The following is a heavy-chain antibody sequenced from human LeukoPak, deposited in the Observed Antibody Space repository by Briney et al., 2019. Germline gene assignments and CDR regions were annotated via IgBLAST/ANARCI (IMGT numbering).Heavy chain of an antibody. CDR1: GFGFSDHY. CDR2: IGGKVYNYTT. V-gene: IGHV3-72*01. Sequence: GGFLRLSCAASGFGFSDHYIDWVRQAPGKGLDWVGCIGGKVYNYTTENAASVEGRFTISRDDSKNSVYLQMNSLKTQDTAVYYCATDLQEMADCWGQGTLVTVSS. D-gene: IGHD5-24*01. CDR3: ATDLQEMADC. J-gene: IGHJ4*02.